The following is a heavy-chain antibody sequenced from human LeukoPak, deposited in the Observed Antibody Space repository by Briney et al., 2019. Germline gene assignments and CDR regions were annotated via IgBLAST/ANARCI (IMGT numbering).Heavy chain of an antibody. V-gene: IGHV6-1*01. D-gene: IGHD2-2*01. J-gene: IGHJ3*02. Sequence: SQTLSLTCAISGDSVSSNSAAWNWIRQSPSRGLEWLGRTYYRSKWYNDYAVSVKSRITINPDTSKNQFSLQLNSVTPEDTAVYYCARGWDIVVVPAPNHDAFDIWGQGTMVTVSS. CDR3: ARGWDIVVVPAPNHDAFDI. CDR2: TYYRSKWYN. CDR1: GDSVSSNSAA.